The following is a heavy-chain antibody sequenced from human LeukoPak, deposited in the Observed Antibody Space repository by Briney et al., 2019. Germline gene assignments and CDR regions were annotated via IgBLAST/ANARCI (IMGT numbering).Heavy chain of an antibody. CDR3: ARAGYYDFWSGYWFDP. J-gene: IGHJ5*02. CDR2: VYYSGGT. Sequence: PSETLSLTCAVSGGSISSGAYSWSWIRQPPRKGLEWIGYVYYSGGTYYNPSLKSRVTISVDTSKNQFSLKLSSVTAADTAVYYCARAGYYDFWSGYWFDPWGQGTLVTVSS. D-gene: IGHD3-3*01. CDR1: GGSISSGAYS. V-gene: IGHV4-30-4*07.